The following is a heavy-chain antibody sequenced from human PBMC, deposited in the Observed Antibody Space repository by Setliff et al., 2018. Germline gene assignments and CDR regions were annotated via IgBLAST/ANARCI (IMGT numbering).Heavy chain of an antibody. V-gene: IGHV3-7*01. Sequence: GGSLRLSCATSGFSFSDHSMDWVRQAPGKGLEWLASINQHGSEKYYADSVKGRFTISRDNAKNSLSLQMNNLRTEDTAVYYCFGAGTCSYWGQGTLVTVSS. CDR3: FGAGTCSY. D-gene: IGHD3-10*01. CDR1: GFSFSDHS. CDR2: INQHGSEK. J-gene: IGHJ4*02.